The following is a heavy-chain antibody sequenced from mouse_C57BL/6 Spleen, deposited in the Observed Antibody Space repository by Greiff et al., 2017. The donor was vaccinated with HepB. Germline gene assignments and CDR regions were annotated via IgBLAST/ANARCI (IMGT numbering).Heavy chain of an antibody. CDR2: IYPSDSET. D-gene: IGHD2-2*01. Sequence: QVQLQQSGAELVRPGSSVKLSCKASGYTFTSYWMDWVKQRPGQGLEWIGNIYPSDSETHYNQKFKDKATMTVDKSSSTAYMQLSSLTSEDSAVYYCARRGYDLAWFAYWGQGTLVTVSA. V-gene: IGHV1-61*01. CDR1: GYTFTSYW. J-gene: IGHJ3*01. CDR3: ARRGYDLAWFAY.